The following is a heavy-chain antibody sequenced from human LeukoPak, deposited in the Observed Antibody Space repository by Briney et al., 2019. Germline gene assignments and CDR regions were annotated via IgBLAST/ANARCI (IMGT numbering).Heavy chain of an antibody. CDR2: IYSGGST. D-gene: IGHD1-7*01. CDR1: GFTFSSYS. V-gene: IGHV3-66*01. CDR3: ARGTVTGTAG. J-gene: IGHJ4*02. Sequence: GGSLRLSCAASGFTFSSYSMNWVRQAPGKGLEWVSVIYSGGSTYYADSVKGRFTISRDNSKNTLYLQMNSLRAEDTAVYYCARGTVTGTAGWGQGTLVTVSS.